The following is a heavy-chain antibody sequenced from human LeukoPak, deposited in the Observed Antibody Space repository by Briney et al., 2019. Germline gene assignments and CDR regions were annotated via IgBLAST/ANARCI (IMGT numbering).Heavy chain of an antibody. CDR3: ARVAPGIAAAGINYYYGMDV. CDR2: ISSSSSYI. V-gene: IGHV3-21*01. CDR1: GFTFSSYS. J-gene: IGHJ6*02. Sequence: GGSLRLSCAASGFTFSSYSMTWVRQAPGKGLEWVSSISSSSSYIYYADSVKGRFTISRDNAKNSLYLQMNSLRAEDTAVYYCARVAPGIAAAGINYYYGMDVWGQGTTVTVSS. D-gene: IGHD6-13*01.